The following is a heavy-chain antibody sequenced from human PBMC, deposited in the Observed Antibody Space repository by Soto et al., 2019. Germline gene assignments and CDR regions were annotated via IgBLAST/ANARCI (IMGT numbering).Heavy chain of an antibody. CDR1: GFTFSSYA. V-gene: IGHV3-30-3*01. Sequence: PGGSLRLSCAASGFTFSSYAMHWVRQAPGKGLEWVAVISYDGSNKYYADSVKGRFTISRDNSKNTLYLQMNSLRAEDTAVYYYARDGASLGYPYYFDYWGQGTLVTVSS. CDR2: ISYDGSNK. CDR3: ARDGASLGYPYYFDY. D-gene: IGHD7-27*01. J-gene: IGHJ4*02.